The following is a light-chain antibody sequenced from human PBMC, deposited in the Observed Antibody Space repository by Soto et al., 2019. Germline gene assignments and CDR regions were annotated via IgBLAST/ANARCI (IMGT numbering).Light chain of an antibody. J-gene: IGLJ2*01. CDR2: DNN. V-gene: IGLV1-51*01. Sequence: QSVLTQPPSVSAAPGQKVTISCSGSSSNIGNNYVSWYQQFPGTAPKLLIYDNNKRTSGLPDRFSGSKSGTSATLDITGPQTGDEADNYCGTWDSRLSAVVFGGGTKVTVL. CDR3: GTWDSRLSAVV. CDR1: SSNIGNNY.